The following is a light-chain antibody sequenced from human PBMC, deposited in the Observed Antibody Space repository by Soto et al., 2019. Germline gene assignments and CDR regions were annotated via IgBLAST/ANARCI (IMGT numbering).Light chain of an antibody. V-gene: IGKV1-27*01. Sequence: DIQMTQSPSSLSASVRDRVTITCRASQGISNYLAWYQQKPGKVPKLLIYAASTLQSVVPSRFSSSGSGTEFALTISSLQPEDVATYYCQKYDSAPWTFGQGTKVEIK. CDR1: QGISNY. J-gene: IGKJ1*01. CDR2: AAS. CDR3: QKYDSAPWT.